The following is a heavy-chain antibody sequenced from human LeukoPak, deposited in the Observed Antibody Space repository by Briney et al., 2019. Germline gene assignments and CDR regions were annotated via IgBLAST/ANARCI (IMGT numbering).Heavy chain of an antibody. CDR2: INHSGST. Sequence: SETLSLTCAVYGGSFSGYYWSWIRQPPGKGLEWIGEINHSGSTNYNPSLKSRVTISVDTSKNQFSLKVNSMTAADTAVYYCARLGYSSSWYNFDYWGQGTLVTVSS. V-gene: IGHV4-34*01. D-gene: IGHD6-13*01. CDR3: ARLGYSSSWYNFDY. J-gene: IGHJ4*02. CDR1: GGSFSGYY.